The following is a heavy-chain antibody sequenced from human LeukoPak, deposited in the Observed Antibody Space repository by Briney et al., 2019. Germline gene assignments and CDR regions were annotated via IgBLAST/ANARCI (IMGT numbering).Heavy chain of an antibody. CDR3: VKDQDGYNYNFDY. CDR1: GFTFSSYA. Sequence: GGSLRLSCSASGFTFSSYAMHWVRQAPGKGLEYVSAISSNGGTTYYADSVKGRFTISRDNSKNTLYLQMSSLRADDTSVYYCVKDQDGYNYNFDYWGRGTLVTVSS. J-gene: IGHJ4*02. V-gene: IGHV3-64D*06. D-gene: IGHD5-24*01. CDR2: ISSNGGTT.